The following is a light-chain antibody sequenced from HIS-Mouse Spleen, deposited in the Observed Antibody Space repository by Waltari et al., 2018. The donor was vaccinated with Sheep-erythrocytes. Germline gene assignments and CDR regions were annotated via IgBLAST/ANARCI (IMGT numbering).Light chain of an antibody. J-gene: IGKJ2*01. CDR1: QGISSY. V-gene: IGKV1-9*01. CDR2: AAS. CDR3: QQLNSYPHT. Sequence: DIQLTQSPSFLSASVGDRVTIPCRASQGISSYLAWYQQKPGKAPKLLIFAASTLPSGVPSRFSGSGSGTEFTLTISSLQPEDFATYYCQQLNSYPHTFGQGTKLEIK.